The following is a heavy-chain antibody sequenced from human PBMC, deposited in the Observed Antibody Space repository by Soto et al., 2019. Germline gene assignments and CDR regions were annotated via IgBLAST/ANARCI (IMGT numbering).Heavy chain of an antibody. CDR1: GGSISSGGYY. J-gene: IGHJ3*02. CDR3: ARGLSACGYRIHLDAFDI. CDR2: IYYSGST. Sequence: SETLSLTCTVSGGSISSGGYYWSWIRQHPGKGLEWIGYIYYSGSTYYNPSLKSRVTISVDTSKNQFSLKLSSVTAADTAVYYCARGLSACGYRIHLDAFDIWGQGTMVTVSS. V-gene: IGHV4-31*03. D-gene: IGHD6-25*01.